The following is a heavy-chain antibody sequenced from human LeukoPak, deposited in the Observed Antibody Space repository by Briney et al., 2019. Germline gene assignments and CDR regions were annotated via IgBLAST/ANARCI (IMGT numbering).Heavy chain of an antibody. Sequence: GGSLRLSCTASGFNFSTDWMTWVRQVPGKGLEWVANIKQDVSEKYYVDSVKGRFTISRDNAKNSLYLQMNSLRAEDTAVYYCARDKRGNNILTGKMYNWFDPWGQGTLVTVSS. CDR3: ARDKRGNNILTGKMYNWFDP. CDR2: IKQDVSEK. V-gene: IGHV3-7*01. J-gene: IGHJ5*02. D-gene: IGHD3-9*01. CDR1: GFNFSTDW.